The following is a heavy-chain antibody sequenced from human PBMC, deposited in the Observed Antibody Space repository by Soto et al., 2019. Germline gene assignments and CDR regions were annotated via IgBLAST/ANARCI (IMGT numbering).Heavy chain of an antibody. CDR1: VCTFSSCA. CDR2: ISGSGGST. Sequence: PVGSLRLSCASSVCTFSSCAMSCVRHSPGKGLEWVSAISGSGGSTYYADSVKGRFTISRDNSKNTLYLQMNSLRAEDTAVYYCAKCPPGSRRQYSYFDHWGQGTLVSVSS. D-gene: IGHD3-10*01. CDR3: AKCPPGSRRQYSYFDH. J-gene: IGHJ4*02. V-gene: IGHV3-23*01.